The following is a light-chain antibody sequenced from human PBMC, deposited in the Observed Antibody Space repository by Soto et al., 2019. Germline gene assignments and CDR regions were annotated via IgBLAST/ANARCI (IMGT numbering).Light chain of an antibody. CDR3: SSYADTNNLV. Sequence: QSALTQPPSASGSPGQSVTISCTGTSSDVGGYHYVSWYQQHPGKAPKLMIYEVSKRPSGVPDRFSGSKSGNTASLTVSGLQAEDEDDYYCSSYADTNNLVFGGGTKLTVL. V-gene: IGLV2-8*01. CDR2: EVS. CDR1: SSDVGGYHY. J-gene: IGLJ2*01.